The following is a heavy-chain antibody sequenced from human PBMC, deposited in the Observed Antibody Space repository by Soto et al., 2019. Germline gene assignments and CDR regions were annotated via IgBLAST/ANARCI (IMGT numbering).Heavy chain of an antibody. J-gene: IGHJ4*02. V-gene: IGHV3-23*01. D-gene: IGHD3-9*01. Sequence: SLRLCCAASGFTLSSYAMGWVRQSPGKGLEWVSAISGSGGSTYYADSVKGRFTISRDNSKNTLYLQMNSLRAEDTAVYYCAKKVRLTVRFEYWGQANLVTVAS. CDR3: AKKVRLTVRFEY. CDR2: ISGSGGST. CDR1: GFTLSSYA.